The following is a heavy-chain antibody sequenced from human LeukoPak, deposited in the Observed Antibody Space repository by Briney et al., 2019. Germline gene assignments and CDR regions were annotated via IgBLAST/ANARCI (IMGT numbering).Heavy chain of an antibody. CDR3: ARIKRGNYPDAGWVNFDY. V-gene: IGHV1-69*05. D-gene: IGHD1-26*01. CDR2: IIPIFGTA. J-gene: IGHJ4*02. Sequence: GASVKVSCKASGGTFSNCAISWVRQAPGQGLEWMGRIIPIFGTANYAQKFQGRVTITTDESTSTAYMELSSLRSEDTAVYYCARIKRGNYPDAGWVNFDYWGQGTLVTVSS. CDR1: GGTFSNCA.